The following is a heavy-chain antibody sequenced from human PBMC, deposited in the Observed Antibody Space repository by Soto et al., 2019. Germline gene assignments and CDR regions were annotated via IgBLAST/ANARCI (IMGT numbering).Heavy chain of an antibody. D-gene: IGHD5-18*01. J-gene: IGHJ4*02. Sequence: SETLSLTCAVPGGSISSSNWWSWVRQPPGKGLEWIGEIYHSGSSNYNPSLKSRVTISVDKSKNQSALKLSSVTAADTAVYYCARTDIVATIGRGYSYGYNDYWGQGTLVTVS. V-gene: IGHV4-4*02. CDR3: ARTDIVATIGRGYSYGYNDY. CDR2: IYHSGSS. CDR1: GGSISSSNW.